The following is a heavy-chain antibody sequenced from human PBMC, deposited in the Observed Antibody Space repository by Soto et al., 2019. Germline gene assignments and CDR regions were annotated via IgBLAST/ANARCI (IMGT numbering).Heavy chain of an antibody. CDR3: ARQDYYYYGMDV. J-gene: IGHJ6*02. CDR2: ISNSGSTI. CDR1: GFTFSSYE. Sequence: GGSLRLSCAASGFTFSSYEMNWVRQAPGKGLEWVSYISNSGSTIYYADSVKGRFTISRDNAKNPLYLQMNSLRAEDTAVYYCARQDYYYYGMDVWGQGTTVTVSS. V-gene: IGHV3-48*03.